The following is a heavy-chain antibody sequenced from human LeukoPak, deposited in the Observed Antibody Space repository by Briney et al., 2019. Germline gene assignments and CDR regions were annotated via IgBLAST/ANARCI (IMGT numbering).Heavy chain of an antibody. Sequence: GGSLRLSCAASGFIFSSYSMSWVRQAPGKGLEWVSVITGSGGNTYYADSVKGRFTISKNNSKNTVYLQMSSLRVDDTAVYYCAKAASSSWPSYYYGMDVWGQGTTVTVSS. D-gene: IGHD6-13*01. CDR1: GFIFSSYS. CDR3: AKAASSSWPSYYYGMDV. V-gene: IGHV3-23*01. J-gene: IGHJ6*02. CDR2: ITGSGGNT.